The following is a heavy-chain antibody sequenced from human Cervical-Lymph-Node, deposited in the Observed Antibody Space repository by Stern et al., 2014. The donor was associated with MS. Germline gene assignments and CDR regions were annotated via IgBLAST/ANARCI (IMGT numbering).Heavy chain of an antibody. V-gene: IGHV1-69*01. Sequence: QVQLVQSGAEVKKPGSSVKVSCRASGGTFSSYIISWVRHAPGQGLERMGGIIPMFGTANYAEKFQDRVTFTADESTSTAYMEMSSLRSDDTAVYFCARAGYDFLRGDPFDYWGQGTLVTVSS. CDR2: IIPMFGTA. J-gene: IGHJ4*02. CDR3: ARAGYDFLRGDPFDY. CDR1: GGTFSSYI. D-gene: IGHD3-3*01.